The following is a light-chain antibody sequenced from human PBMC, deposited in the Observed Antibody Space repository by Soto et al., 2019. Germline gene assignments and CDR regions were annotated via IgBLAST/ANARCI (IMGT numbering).Light chain of an antibody. Sequence: QSVLTQPPSVSGAPGQRVTISCTGSSSNIGAGHDVHWYQQIPETAPRLLVSANTNRPSGVPDRFSGSNSGTSASLAITGLQAEDESDYYCQSFDSSMDGWVFGGGTKLTFL. CDR2: ANT. CDR1: SSNIGAGHD. J-gene: IGLJ3*02. V-gene: IGLV1-40*01. CDR3: QSFDSSMDGWV.